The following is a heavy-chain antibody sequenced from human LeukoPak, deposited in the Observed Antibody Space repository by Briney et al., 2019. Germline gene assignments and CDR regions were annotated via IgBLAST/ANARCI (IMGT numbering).Heavy chain of an antibody. CDR1: GFTFSSYE. CDR3: ARGIGSSNWPLAL. CDR2: ISSSGRTK. D-gene: IGHD6-13*01. Sequence: PGGSLRLSCAASGFTFSSYEMNWVRQAPGKGLEWLSYISSSGRTKYYPDSVKGRFTISRDNAKNSLYLQMNSLIAEATAVYYCARGIGSSNWPLALWGQGTLVTVSS. J-gene: IGHJ4*02. V-gene: IGHV3-48*03.